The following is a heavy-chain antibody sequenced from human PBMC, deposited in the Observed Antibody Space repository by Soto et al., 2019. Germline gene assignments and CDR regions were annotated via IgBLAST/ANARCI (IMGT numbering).Heavy chain of an antibody. CDR3: VRAKIRSYHYYEPHAFAL. Sequence: ASVKVSCKASGYTFTTYGISWVRQAPGQGLEWTGWISVYNGNTKYAKKFQGRVTMTTDTSTNTAYMDLRSLRSDDTAVYYCVRAKIRSYHYYEPHAFALWGQGTMVTVSS. CDR1: GYTFTTYG. D-gene: IGHD3-16*02. J-gene: IGHJ3*01. CDR2: ISVYNGNT. V-gene: IGHV1-18*04.